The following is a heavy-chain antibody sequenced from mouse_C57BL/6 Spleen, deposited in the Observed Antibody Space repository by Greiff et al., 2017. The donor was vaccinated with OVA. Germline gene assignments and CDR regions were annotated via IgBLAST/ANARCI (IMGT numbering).Heavy chain of an antibody. V-gene: IGHV5-4*01. CDR1: GFTFSSYA. J-gene: IGHJ1*03. CDR3: ATGHYGSSEGYFDV. CDR2: ISDGGSYT. Sequence: EVQGVESGGGLVKPGGSLKLSCAASGFTFSSYAMSWVRQTPEKRLEWVATISDGGSYTYSPDNVKGRFTISRDKAKNNLYLQMSHLKSEDTAMYYCATGHYGSSEGYFDVWGTGTTVTVSS. D-gene: IGHD1-1*01.